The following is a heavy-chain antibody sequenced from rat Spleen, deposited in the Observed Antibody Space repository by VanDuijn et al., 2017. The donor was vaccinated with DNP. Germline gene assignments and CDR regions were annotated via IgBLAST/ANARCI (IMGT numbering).Heavy chain of an antibody. CDR2: ISHDGGGT. D-gene: IGHD1-11*01. V-gene: IGHV5-20*01. Sequence: EVQLVESGGDLVQPGRSLKLSCAASGFPFSDYFMAWVRQAPNKGLEWVASISHDGGGTFYRDSVKGRFTISRDNAKSSLYLQMSSLKSEDTATYYCAKAGGYSPWYFDYWGQGVMVTVSS. CDR3: AKAGGYSPWYFDY. CDR1: GFPFSDYF. J-gene: IGHJ2*01.